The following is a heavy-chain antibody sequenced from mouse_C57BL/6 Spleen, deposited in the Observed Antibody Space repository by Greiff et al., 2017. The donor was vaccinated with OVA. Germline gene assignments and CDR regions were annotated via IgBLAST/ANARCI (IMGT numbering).Heavy chain of an antibody. J-gene: IGHJ2*01. CDR2: INPSTGGT. Sequence: VQLQQSGPELVKPGASVKISCKASGYSFTGYYMNWVKQSPEKSLEWIGEINPSTGGTTYNQKFKAKATLTVDKSSSTAYMQLKSLTSEDSAVYYCARSPMVTTNYFDYWGQGTTLTVSS. V-gene: IGHV1-42*01. CDR3: ARSPMVTTNYFDY. D-gene: IGHD2-2*01. CDR1: GYSFTGYY.